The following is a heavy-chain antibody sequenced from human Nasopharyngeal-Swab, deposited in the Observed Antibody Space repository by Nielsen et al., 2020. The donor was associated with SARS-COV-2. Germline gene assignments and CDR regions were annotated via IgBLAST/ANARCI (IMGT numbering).Heavy chain of an antibody. J-gene: IGHJ6*02. CDR1: GFTFSSYS. V-gene: IGHV3-21*01. D-gene: IGHD3-10*01. CDR2: ISSSSSYI. Sequence: GESLKISCAASGFTFSSYSMNWVRQAPGKGLEWVSSISSSSSYIYYADSVKGRFTISRDNAKNSLYLQMNSLRAEDTAVYYCARGYYYGSGSGRWDRGMDVWGQGTTVTVSS. CDR3: ARGYYYGSGSGRWDRGMDV.